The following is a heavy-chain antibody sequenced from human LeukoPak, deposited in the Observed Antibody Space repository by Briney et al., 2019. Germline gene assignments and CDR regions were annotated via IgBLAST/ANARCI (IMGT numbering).Heavy chain of an antibody. CDR1: GYTFTSYY. CDR2: INPSGGST. V-gene: IGHV1-46*01. CDR3: ARGGSSGWYNYYYYGMDV. J-gene: IGHJ6*02. D-gene: IGHD6-19*01. Sequence: ASVKVSCKASGYTFTSYYMHWVRQAPGQGLEWMGIINPSGGSTSYAQKFQGRVTMTRDTSTSTVYTELSSLRSEDTAVYYCARGGSSGWYNYYYYGMDVWGQGTTVTVSS.